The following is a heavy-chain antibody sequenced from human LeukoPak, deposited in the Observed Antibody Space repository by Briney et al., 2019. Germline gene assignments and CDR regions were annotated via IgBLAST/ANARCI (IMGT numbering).Heavy chain of an antibody. J-gene: IGHJ6*02. CDR3: ARGNPIAVAGTSGYYYGMDV. CDR1: GGTFSSYA. V-gene: IGHV1-69*13. CDR2: IIPIFGTA. Sequence: SVKVSCKASGGTFSSYAISWVRQAPGQGLEWMGGIIPIFGTANYAQKFQGRVTITADESTSTACMELSSLRSEDTAVYYCARGNPIAVAGTSGYYYGMDVWGQGTTVTVSS. D-gene: IGHD6-19*01.